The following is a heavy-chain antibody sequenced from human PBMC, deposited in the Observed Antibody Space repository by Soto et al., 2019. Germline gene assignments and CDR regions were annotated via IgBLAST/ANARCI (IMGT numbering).Heavy chain of an antibody. Sequence: ASVKVSCKASGYTFTGYYMHWVRQAPGQGLEWMGWINPNSGGTNYAQKFQGWVTMTRDTSISTAYMELSRLRSDDTAVYYCARDVLAGTVYYGMDVWGQGTTVTV. CDR3: ARDVLAGTVYYGMDV. V-gene: IGHV1-2*04. D-gene: IGHD6-13*01. CDR1: GYTFTGYY. CDR2: INPNSGGT. J-gene: IGHJ6*02.